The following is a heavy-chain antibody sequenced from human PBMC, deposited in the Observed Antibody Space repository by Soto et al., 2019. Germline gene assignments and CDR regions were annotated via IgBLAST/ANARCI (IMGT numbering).Heavy chain of an antibody. CDR2: VNYSGTT. J-gene: IGHJ4*02. Sequence: SETLSLTCSVSGGSVSNKTYYWSWIRQPPGKRLEWIGYVNYSGTTNYNPSLKSRVSISVDLPKNQFSMRLSSVTTADTALYDCARTTAVPNTLRSRYFFDYWGQGTLVT. CDR3: ARTTAVPNTLRSRYFFDY. V-gene: IGHV4-61*01. D-gene: IGHD4-17*01. CDR1: GGSVSNKTYY.